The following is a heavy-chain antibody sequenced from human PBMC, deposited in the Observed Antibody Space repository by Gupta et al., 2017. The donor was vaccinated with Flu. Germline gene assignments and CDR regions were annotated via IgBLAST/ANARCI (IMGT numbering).Heavy chain of an antibody. V-gene: IGHV3-53*01. Sequence: EVQLVESLLCLIQPGESMRLSCAASGFAVSDNYMTWVRQTPGKVLEWVALNYRGGHPYSPDAFEGRCTISRAKPKNTSHSNVNLMRAEAPESDSCGKVYLMTHISDDPFDSWGQGESYTVSS. CDR3: GKVYLMTHISDDPFDS. D-gene: IGHD3-16*01. CDR2: NYRGGHP. J-gene: IGHJ3*02. CDR1: GFAVSDNY.